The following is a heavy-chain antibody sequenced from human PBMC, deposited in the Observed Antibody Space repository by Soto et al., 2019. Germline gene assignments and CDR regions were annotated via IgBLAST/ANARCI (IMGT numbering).Heavy chain of an antibody. Sequence: PSETLSLTCTVSGGSISSSSYYWGWIRQPPGKGLEWIGSIYYSGSTYYNPSLKSRVTISVDTSKNQFSLKLSSVTAADTAVYYFARHSYETIGYWGQGTVVTVSS. J-gene: IGHJ4*02. CDR3: ARHSYETIGY. CDR1: GGSISSSSYY. CDR2: IYYSGST. V-gene: IGHV4-39*01. D-gene: IGHD3-22*01.